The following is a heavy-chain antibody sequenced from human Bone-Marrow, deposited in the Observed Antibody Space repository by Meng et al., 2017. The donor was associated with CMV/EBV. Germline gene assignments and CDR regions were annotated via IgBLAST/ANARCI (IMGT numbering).Heavy chain of an antibody. CDR1: GFTFSTYW. Sequence: GGSLRLSCAASGFTFSTYWMHWVRQAPGKGLVWVSRINSDGSSTSYADSVKGRFTISRDNAKNTLYLQMNSLRAEDTAIYYCARDEKLVPFDSWGQGTLVTVSS. CDR2: INSDGSST. J-gene: IGHJ4*02. V-gene: IGHV3-74*01. CDR3: ARDEKLVPFDS. D-gene: IGHD6-6*01.